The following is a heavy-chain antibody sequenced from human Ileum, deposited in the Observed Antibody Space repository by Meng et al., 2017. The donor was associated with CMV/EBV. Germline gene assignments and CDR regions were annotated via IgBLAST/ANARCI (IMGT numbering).Heavy chain of an antibody. J-gene: IGHJ4*02. Sequence: GGSLRLSCAASGFTFSSYWMHWVRQAPGKGLVWVSRINSDGSSTSYADSVKGRFTISRDNAKNTLYLQMNSLRAEDTVVYYCARVGQIRHIVVVPAATRGYSYGDDYWGQGTLVTVSS. CDR3: ARVGQIRHIVVVPAATRGYSYGDDY. CDR1: GFTFSSYW. V-gene: IGHV3-74*01. D-gene: IGHD2-2*01. CDR2: INSDGSST.